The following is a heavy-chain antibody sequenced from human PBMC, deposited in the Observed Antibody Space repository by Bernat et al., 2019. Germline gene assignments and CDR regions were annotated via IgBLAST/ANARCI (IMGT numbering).Heavy chain of an antibody. D-gene: IGHD2-2*01. J-gene: IGHJ6*03. CDR3: ARHARGQLYYYYYMDV. CDR1: GYSFTNYW. CDR2: IYPGDSDT. V-gene: IGHV5-51*01. Sequence: EVQLVQSGAEVKKPGESLKISCKGSGYSFTNYWIGWVRQMSGKGLEWMGIIYPGDSDTRYSPSFQGQVTISADKSISTAYLQWSSLKASDTAMYYCARHARGQLYYYYYMDVWGKGTTVTVSS.